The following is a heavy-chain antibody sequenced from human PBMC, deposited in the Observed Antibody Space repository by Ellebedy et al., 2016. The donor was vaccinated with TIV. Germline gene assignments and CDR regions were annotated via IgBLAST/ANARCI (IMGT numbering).Heavy chain of an antibody. D-gene: IGHD3-10*01. V-gene: IGHV1-18*01. CDR1: GGTFSSYA. J-gene: IGHJ4*02. CDR2: ISAYNGNT. CDR3: ARASKYYGSGSYPLDY. Sequence: ASVKVSCKASGGTFSSYAISWVRQAPGQGLEWMGWISAYNGNTNYAQKLQGRVTMTTDTSTSTAYMELRSLRSDDTAVYYCARASKYYGSGSYPLDYWGQGTLVTVSS.